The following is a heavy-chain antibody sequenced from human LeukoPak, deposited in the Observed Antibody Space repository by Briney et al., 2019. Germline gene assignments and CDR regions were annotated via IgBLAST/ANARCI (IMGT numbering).Heavy chain of an antibody. CDR3: ARDDHIVVVPAAMNSGGYYYYYGMDV. CDR1: GGSISSSNW. V-gene: IGHV4-4*02. Sequence: SETLSLTCAVSGGSISSSNWWSWVRQPPGKGLNWIGEIYHSGSTNYNPSLKSRVTISVDKSKNQFSLKLSSVTAADTAVYYCARDDHIVVVPAAMNSGGYYYYYGMDVWGKGTTVTVSS. J-gene: IGHJ6*04. CDR2: IYHSGST. D-gene: IGHD2-2*01.